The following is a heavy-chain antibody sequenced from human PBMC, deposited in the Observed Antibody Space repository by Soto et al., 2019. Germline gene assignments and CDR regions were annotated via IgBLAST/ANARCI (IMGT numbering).Heavy chain of an antibody. CDR1: GFTFSSYS. D-gene: IGHD6-13*01. CDR3: ARLAAAGTFDY. Sequence: EVQLVESGGGLVKPGGSLRLSCAASGFTFSSYSMNWVRQAPGKGLEWVSSISSSSSYIYSADSVKGRFTISRDNAKNSLYLQMNSLRAEDTAVYYCARLAAAGTFDYWGQGTLVTVSS. V-gene: IGHV3-21*01. J-gene: IGHJ4*02. CDR2: ISSSSSYI.